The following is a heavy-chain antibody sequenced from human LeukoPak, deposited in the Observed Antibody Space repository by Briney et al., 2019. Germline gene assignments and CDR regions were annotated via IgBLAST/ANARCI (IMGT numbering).Heavy chain of an antibody. CDR1: GGSISGSCCY. CDR3: SRTTGDSAIIAAH. Sequence: SETLSLTCTVSGGSISGSCCYWGWIRRPPGKDLEWIGSTSYSGSTHYNPSFKSRVTVSVDTSKNQFFLNLSSVTAADTAVYYCSRTTGDSAIIAAHWGQGTLVTVSS. CDR2: TSYSGST. D-gene: IGHD3-16*01. J-gene: IGHJ4*02. V-gene: IGHV4-39*01.